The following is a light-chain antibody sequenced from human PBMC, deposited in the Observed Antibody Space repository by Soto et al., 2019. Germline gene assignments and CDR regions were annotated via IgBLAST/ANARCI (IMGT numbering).Light chain of an antibody. J-gene: IGLJ2*01. CDR2: DTS. V-gene: IGLV7-46*01. CDR1: TGTVTSGHY. Sequence: QTVVTQEPSVTVFPGGTVTLTCGSSTGTVTSGHYPYWFQRRPGQAPRALIYDTSDTHSWAPARFSGSLLGGKAALTLSGARPEDEAEYYCLLSFGDVRVFGGGTKLTVL. CDR3: LLSFGDVRV.